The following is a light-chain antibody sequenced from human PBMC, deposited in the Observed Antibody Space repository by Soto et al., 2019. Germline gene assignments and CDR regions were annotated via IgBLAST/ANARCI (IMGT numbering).Light chain of an antibody. Sequence: EVVMTQSPATLSVSPGERATLSCGASQSVRSYLAWYQQKPGQAPRLLIHGASTRAPGIPARFSGSGSGTDFTLTISSLQSEDFAVYYCQQYNSWPLTFGGGTKVDIK. CDR3: QQYNSWPLT. J-gene: IGKJ4*01. V-gene: IGKV3-15*01. CDR1: QSVRSY. CDR2: GAS.